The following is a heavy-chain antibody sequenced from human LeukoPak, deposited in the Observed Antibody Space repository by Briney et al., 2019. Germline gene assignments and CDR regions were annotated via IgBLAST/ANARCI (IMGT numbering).Heavy chain of an antibody. CDR3: ARVRGYSYGSYYYYYYGMDV. V-gene: IGHV4-59*08. CDR1: GGSISSYY. Sequence: SETLSLTCTVSGGSISSYYWSWIRQPPGKGLEWMGYIYYSGSTNYNPSLKSRVTISVDTSKNQFSLKLSSVTAADTAVYYCARVRGYSYGSYYYYYYGMDVWGQGTTVTVSS. J-gene: IGHJ6*02. D-gene: IGHD5-18*01. CDR2: IYYSGST.